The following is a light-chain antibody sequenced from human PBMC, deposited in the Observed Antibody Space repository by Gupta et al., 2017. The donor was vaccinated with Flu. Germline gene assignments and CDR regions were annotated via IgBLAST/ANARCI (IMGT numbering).Light chain of an antibody. CDR1: QSISSY. J-gene: IGKJ2*03. CDR3: QQSYSTPYS. CDR2: AAS. V-gene: IGKV1-39*01. Sequence: IQMTPSPSSLSASVGDRVTITCRASQSISSYLNWYQQKPGKAPKLLIYAASSLQSGVPSRFSGSGSGTDFTLTISSLQPEDFATYDCQQSYSTPYSFGQGTKLEIK.